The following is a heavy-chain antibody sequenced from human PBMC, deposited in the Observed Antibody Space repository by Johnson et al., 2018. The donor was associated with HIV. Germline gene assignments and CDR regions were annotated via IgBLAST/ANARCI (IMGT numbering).Heavy chain of an antibody. CDR3: ASSYSESDAFDI. CDR2: IYSGGST. J-gene: IGHJ3*02. CDR1: GFTVSSNY. Sequence: VQLVESGGGLVQPGGSLRLSCAASGFTVSSNYMSWVRQAPGKGLEWVSVIYSGGSTYYADSMKGRFTISRDNSKNTLYLQMNSLRVEDTAVYYCASSYSESDAFDIWGQGTMVTVSS. V-gene: IGHV3-66*01. D-gene: IGHD3-10*01.